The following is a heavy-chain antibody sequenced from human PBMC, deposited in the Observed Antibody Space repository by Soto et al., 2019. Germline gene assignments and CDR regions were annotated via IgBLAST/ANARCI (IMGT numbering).Heavy chain of an antibody. V-gene: IGHV3-74*01. CDR3: ATAPKYSDAPFDY. CDR1: GFTFSSFW. Sequence: EVPLVESGGGLVQPGGSLRLSCAASGFTFSSFWMHWVRQAPGKGLVWVSRINSVGSTDYANSVKGRFTISRDNAKNTLYLQMNSLRAEDTAVYYCATAPKYSDAPFDYWGQGTLVTVSS. J-gene: IGHJ4*02. CDR2: INSVGST. D-gene: IGHD5-18*01.